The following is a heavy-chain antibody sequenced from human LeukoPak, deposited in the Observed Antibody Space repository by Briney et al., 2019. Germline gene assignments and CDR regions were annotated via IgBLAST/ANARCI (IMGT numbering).Heavy chain of an antibody. V-gene: IGHV4-59*12. CDR3: ARDLGGRGYFDH. J-gene: IGHJ4*02. Sequence: PSETLSLTCTVSGGSISSYYWSWIRQPPGKGLEWIGYIYYSGSTNYNPSLKSRVTMSVDTSKNQFSLKLSSVTAADTAVYYCARDLGGRGYFDHWGQGTLVTVSS. CDR1: GGSISSYY. D-gene: IGHD4-23*01. CDR2: IYYSGST.